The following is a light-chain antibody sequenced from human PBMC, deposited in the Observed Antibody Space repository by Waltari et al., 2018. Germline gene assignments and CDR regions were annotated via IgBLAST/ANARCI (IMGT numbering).Light chain of an antibody. CDR3: CSYAGSYTWV. V-gene: IGLV2-11*01. J-gene: IGLJ1*01. CDR2: DVN. Sequence: QSALTQPRSVSGSPGQSVTISCTGTSSDVGGYDYVHWYQQNPGKAPKLMVFDVNRRPSGVPDRFSGSKSGNTASLTISGLQAEDEADYYCCSYAGSYTWVFGTGTKVTVL. CDR1: SSDVGGYDY.